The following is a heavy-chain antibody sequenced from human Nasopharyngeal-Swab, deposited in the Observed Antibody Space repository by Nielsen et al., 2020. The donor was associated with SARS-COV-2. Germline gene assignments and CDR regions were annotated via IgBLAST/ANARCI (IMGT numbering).Heavy chain of an antibody. J-gene: IGHJ4*02. V-gene: IGHV1-69*13. D-gene: IGHD3-9*01. Sequence: SVKVSCKASGGTFSSYAISWVRQAPGQGLEWMGGIIPIFGTANYAQKFQGRVTITADESTSTAYMELSSLRSDDTAVYYCARVGPYSDILTGYPPGYWGQGTLITVSS. CDR1: GGTFSSYA. CDR2: IIPIFGTA. CDR3: ARVGPYSDILTGYPPGY.